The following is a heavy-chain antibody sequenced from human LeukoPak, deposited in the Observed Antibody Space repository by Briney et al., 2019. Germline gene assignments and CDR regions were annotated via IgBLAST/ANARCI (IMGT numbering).Heavy chain of an antibody. CDR2: ISSSGSTI. CDR1: GFTFSIYS. V-gene: IGHV3-48*04. CDR3: ARLFRVHAFDI. J-gene: IGHJ3*02. Sequence: PGGSLRLSCGASGFTFSIYSMNWVRQAPGKGLEWVSFISSSGSTIYYADSVKGRFTISRDNAKNSLYLQMNSLRAEDTAVYYCARLFRVHAFDIWGQGTMVTVSS. D-gene: IGHD2-21*01.